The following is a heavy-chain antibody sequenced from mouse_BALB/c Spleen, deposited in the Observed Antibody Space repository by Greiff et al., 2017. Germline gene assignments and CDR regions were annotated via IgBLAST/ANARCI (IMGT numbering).Heavy chain of an antibody. Sequence: VQLQQSGAELAKPGASVKMSCKASGYTFTSYWMHWVKQRPGQGLEWIGYINPSTGYTEYNQKFKDKATLTADKSSSTAYMQLSSLTSEDSAVYYCARDSSGLYYAMDYWGQGTSVTVSS. CDR2: INPSTGYT. D-gene: IGHD3-2*01. J-gene: IGHJ4*01. CDR1: GYTFTSYW. V-gene: IGHV1-7*01. CDR3: ARDSSGLYYAMDY.